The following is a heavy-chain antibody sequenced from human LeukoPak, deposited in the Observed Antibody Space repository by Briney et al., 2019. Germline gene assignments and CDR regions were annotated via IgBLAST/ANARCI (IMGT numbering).Heavy chain of an antibody. CDR3: ARGRPYGSGSYYNDRSDAFDI. J-gene: IGHJ3*02. CDR1: GGSSSGYS. CDR2: INQRVST. V-gene: IGHV4-34*01. D-gene: IGHD3-10*01. Sequence: SETLSLTCAVYGGSSSGYSWGWIRQPQGKGLEWIGEINQRVSTNYNPSLKSRVTISVDTSKNQFSLKLSSVTAADTAVYYCARGRPYGSGSYYNDRSDAFDIWGQGTMVTVSS.